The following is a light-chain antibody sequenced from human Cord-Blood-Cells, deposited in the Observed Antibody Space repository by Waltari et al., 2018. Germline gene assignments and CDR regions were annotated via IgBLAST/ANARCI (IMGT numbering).Light chain of an antibody. V-gene: IGKV1-39*01. CDR1: QSISSY. Sequence: DIQMTQSPSSLSASVGDRVTITCRASQSISSYLNWYQQKPGKAPKLLIYAASSLQSGVPSRFSCSGSGTDFTLTISSLQPEDFATYYCQQSYRTLTFGGGTKVEIK. J-gene: IGKJ4*01. CDR3: QQSYRTLT. CDR2: AAS.